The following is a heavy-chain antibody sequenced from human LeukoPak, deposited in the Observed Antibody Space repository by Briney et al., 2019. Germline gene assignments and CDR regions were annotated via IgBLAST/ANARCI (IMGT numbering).Heavy chain of an antibody. CDR2: IYPFDSDT. Sequence: GESLKISCKGSGYSFTNYWIGWVRQVPGKGLEWMGIIYPFDSDTRYGPSFQGQVTISADKSISTAYLQWSCLKASDTAMYYCARRESSGSIDHWGQGTLVTVSS. D-gene: IGHD6-19*01. V-gene: IGHV5-51*01. J-gene: IGHJ4*02. CDR1: GYSFTNYW. CDR3: ARRESSGSIDH.